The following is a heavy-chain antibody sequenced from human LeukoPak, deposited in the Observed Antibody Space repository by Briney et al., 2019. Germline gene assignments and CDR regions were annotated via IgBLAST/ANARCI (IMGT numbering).Heavy chain of an antibody. J-gene: IGHJ4*02. V-gene: IGHV3-30*02. CDR2: IRYDGSNK. D-gene: IGHD2-2*01. Sequence: GGSLRLSCAASGFTFSSYGMHWVRQAPGKGLEWVAFIRYDGSNKYYADSVKGRFTISRDNSKNTLYLQMNSLRAEDTAVYYCAKLGYCSSTSCYGPPDFDYWGQGTLVTVSS. CDR1: GFTFSSYG. CDR3: AKLGYCSSTSCYGPPDFDY.